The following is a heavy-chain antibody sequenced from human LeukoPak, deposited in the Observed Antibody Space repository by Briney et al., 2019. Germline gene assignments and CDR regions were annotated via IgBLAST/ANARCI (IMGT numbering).Heavy chain of an antibody. Sequence: SVKVSCKASGYTFTSYGISWVRQAPGQGLEWMGGIIPIFGTANYAQKFQGRVTITADESTSTAYMELSSLRSEDTAVYYCARIGQQLALRYYGMDVWGQGTTVTVSS. CDR1: GYTFTSYG. J-gene: IGHJ6*02. D-gene: IGHD6-13*01. CDR3: ARIGQQLALRYYGMDV. CDR2: IIPIFGTA. V-gene: IGHV1-69*13.